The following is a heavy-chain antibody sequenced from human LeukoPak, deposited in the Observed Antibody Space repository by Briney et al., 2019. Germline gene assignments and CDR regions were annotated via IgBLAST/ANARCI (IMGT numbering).Heavy chain of an antibody. CDR3: ARERGDWNYVVDY. CDR1: GGTFSSYA. V-gene: IGHV1-69*13. J-gene: IGHJ4*02. D-gene: IGHD1-7*01. CDR2: IIPIFGTA. Sequence: ASVKVSCKASGGTFSSYAISWVRQAPGQGLEWMGGIIPIFGTANYAQKFQGRVTITADESTSTAYMELSSLRSEDTAVYYCARERGDWNYVVDYWGQGTLVTVSS.